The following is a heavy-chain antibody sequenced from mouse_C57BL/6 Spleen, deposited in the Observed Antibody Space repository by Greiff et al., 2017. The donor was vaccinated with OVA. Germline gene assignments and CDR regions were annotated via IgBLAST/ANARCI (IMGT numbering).Heavy chain of an antibody. Sequence: VQLQQPGAELVKPGASVKMSCKASGYTFTSYWITWVKQRPGQGLEWIGDIYPGSGSTNYNEKFKSKATLTVDTSSSTAYMQLSSLTSEDSAVYYCARTPYGNYVFFDYWGQGTTLTVSS. CDR2: IYPGSGST. V-gene: IGHV1-55*01. CDR3: ARTPYGNYVFFDY. J-gene: IGHJ2*01. CDR1: GYTFTSYW. D-gene: IGHD2-1*01.